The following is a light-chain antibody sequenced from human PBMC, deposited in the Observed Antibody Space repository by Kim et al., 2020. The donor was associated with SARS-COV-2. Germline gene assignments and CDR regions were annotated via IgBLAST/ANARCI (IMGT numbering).Light chain of an antibody. V-gene: IGKV3-15*01. CDR2: GAS. Sequence: GFLGERAHHPCRASQGVSSYLAWAQQNPGQPPRLLIYGASTRATGIPARFSGSGSGKEFPLTISSLQSEDCSVYYWQQYNNWPLTFGQGTQVEIK. J-gene: IGKJ1*01. CDR3: QQYNNWPLT. CDR1: QGVSSY.